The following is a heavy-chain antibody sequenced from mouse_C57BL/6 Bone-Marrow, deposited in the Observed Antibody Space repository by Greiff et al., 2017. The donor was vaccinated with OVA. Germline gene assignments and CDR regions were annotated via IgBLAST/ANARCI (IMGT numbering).Heavy chain of an antibody. CDR1: GYTFTDYY. J-gene: IGHJ2*01. CDR2: IYTGSGNT. V-gene: IGHV1-76*01. CDR3: ARERDYYYGF. Sequence: QVQLQQSGAELVRPGASVKLSCKASGYTFTDYYINWVKQRPGQGLEWIARIYTGSGNTYYNEKFKGKATLTAEKSSTTAYMQLSSLTSEDSAGYSCARERDYYYGFWGQGTTLTVSS.